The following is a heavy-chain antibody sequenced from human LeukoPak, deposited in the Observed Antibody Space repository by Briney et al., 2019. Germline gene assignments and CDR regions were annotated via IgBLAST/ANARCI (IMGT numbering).Heavy chain of an antibody. Sequence: GGSLRLSCAASGFTFSNYALSWVRQAPGKGLEWVSAISGSGGSTYYADSVKGRFTISRDNSKNTLYLQMNSLRAEDTAVYYCAKDLFGGSYRTFGYWGQGTLVTVSS. CDR1: GFTFSNYA. D-gene: IGHD1-26*01. CDR3: AKDLFGGSYRTFGY. CDR2: ISGSGGST. J-gene: IGHJ4*02. V-gene: IGHV3-23*01.